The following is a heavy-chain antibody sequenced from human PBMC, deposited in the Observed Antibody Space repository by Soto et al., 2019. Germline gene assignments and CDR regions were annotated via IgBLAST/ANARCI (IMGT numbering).Heavy chain of an antibody. J-gene: IGHJ4*02. D-gene: IGHD2-15*01. Sequence: SETLSLTCTVSGGSISSSSYYWGWIRQPPGKGLEWIGSIYYSGSTYHNPSLKSRVTISVDTSKNQFSLKLSSVTAADTAVYYCARVVVVAATVDYWGQGTLVTVSS. CDR2: IYYSGST. CDR1: GGSISSSSYY. V-gene: IGHV4-39*01. CDR3: ARVVVVAATVDY.